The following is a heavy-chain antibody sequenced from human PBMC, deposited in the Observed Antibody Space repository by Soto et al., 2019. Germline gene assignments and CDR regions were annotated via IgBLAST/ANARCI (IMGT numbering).Heavy chain of an antibody. CDR1: GGSISSSSYY. CDR2: IYYSGST. J-gene: IGHJ4*02. V-gene: IGHV4-39*01. Sequence: SETLSLTCTVSGGSISSSSYYWGWIRQPPGKGLEWIGSIYYSGSTYYNPSLKSRVTISVDTSKNQFSLKLSSVTAADTAVYYCARLYYDILTGYIFDYWGQGTLVTVSS. D-gene: IGHD3-9*01. CDR3: ARLYYDILTGYIFDY.